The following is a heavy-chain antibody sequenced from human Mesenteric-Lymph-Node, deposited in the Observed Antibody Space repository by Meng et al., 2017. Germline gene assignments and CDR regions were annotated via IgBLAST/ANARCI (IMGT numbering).Heavy chain of an antibody. CDR3: ARRYWGYYYYGMDV. J-gene: IGHJ6*02. V-gene: IGHV3-11*04. Sequence: GESLKISCAASGFTFSDYYMSWIRQAPGKGLEWVSYISSSGSTIYYADSVKGRFTISRDNAKNSLYLQMNSLRAEDTAVYYCARRYWGYYYYGMDVWGQGTTVTVSS. D-gene: IGHD2-8*02. CDR2: ISSSGSTI. CDR1: GFTFSDYY.